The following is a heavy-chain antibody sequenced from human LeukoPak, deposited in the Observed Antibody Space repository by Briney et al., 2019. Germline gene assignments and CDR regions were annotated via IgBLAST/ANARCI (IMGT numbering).Heavy chain of an antibody. Sequence: GGSLRLSCAASGFSFSSYAMSWVRQAPGEGLEWVSGLSDSGGNTIYADSVKGRFTISRDNSKNTLYLQMNSLRAEDTAVYYCAKSDYYGSGSYYNWYFDLWGRGTLVTVSS. CDR1: GFSFSSYA. CDR2: LSDSGGNT. D-gene: IGHD3-10*01. V-gene: IGHV3-23*01. J-gene: IGHJ2*01. CDR3: AKSDYYGSGSYYNWYFDL.